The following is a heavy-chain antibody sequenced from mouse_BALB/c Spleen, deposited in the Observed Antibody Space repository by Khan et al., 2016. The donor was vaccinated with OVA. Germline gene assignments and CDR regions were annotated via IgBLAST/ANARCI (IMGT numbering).Heavy chain of an antibody. V-gene: IGHV1S136*01. D-gene: IGHD4-1*01. J-gene: IGHJ3*01. CDR2: INPYNAGT. Sequence: VQLKQSGPELVEPGASVKMSCKASGYTFTNYVMHWVKQKPGQGIEWIGDINPYNAGTRYNEKIKGKATLTSDISSTTAYMELSSMTSADSAVHYCAREASGWDFSCPYWGQGTLVTVSA. CDR1: GYTFTNYV. CDR3: AREASGWDFSCPY.